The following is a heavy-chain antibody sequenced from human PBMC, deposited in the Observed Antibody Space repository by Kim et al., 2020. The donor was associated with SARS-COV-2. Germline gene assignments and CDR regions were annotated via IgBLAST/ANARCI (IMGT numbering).Heavy chain of an antibody. Sequence: SETLSLTCTVSGGSISSSSYYWGWIRQPPGKGLEWIGSIYYSGSTYYNPSLKSRVTISVDTSKNQFSLKLSFVTAADTAVYYCARKHMVVVTAVSHNWFDPWGQGTLVTVSS. CDR2: IYYSGST. V-gene: IGHV4-39*01. J-gene: IGHJ5*02. CDR1: GGSISSSSYY. CDR3: ARKHMVVVTAVSHNWFDP. D-gene: IGHD2-21*02.